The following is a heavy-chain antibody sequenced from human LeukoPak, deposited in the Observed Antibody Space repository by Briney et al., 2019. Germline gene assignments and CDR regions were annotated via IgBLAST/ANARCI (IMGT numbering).Heavy chain of an antibody. CDR3: ARAYDSGCNY. Sequence: GASVKVSCTASGYTFTSYAIHWVRQAPGQRLEWMGLINAANGNTRYSQTFQDRVTITRDTSASTAYMELSSLRSEDTAVYYCARAYDSGCNYWGQGTLVTVSS. CDR1: GYTFTSYA. V-gene: IGHV1-3*01. CDR2: INAANGNT. D-gene: IGHD6-19*01. J-gene: IGHJ4*02.